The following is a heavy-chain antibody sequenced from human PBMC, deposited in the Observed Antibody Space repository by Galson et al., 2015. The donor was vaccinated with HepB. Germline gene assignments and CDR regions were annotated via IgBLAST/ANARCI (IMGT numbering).Heavy chain of an antibody. CDR3: AREGESSWGAYYYYGMDV. CDR2: INSDGSST. V-gene: IGHV3-74*01. J-gene: IGHJ6*02. CDR1: GFTFSSYS. D-gene: IGHD7-27*01. Sequence: SLRLSCAASGFTFSSYSMNWVRQAPGKGLVWVSRINSDGSSTSYADSVKGRFTISRDNAKNTLYLQMNSLRAEDTAVYYCAREGESSWGAYYYYGMDVWGQGTTVTVSS.